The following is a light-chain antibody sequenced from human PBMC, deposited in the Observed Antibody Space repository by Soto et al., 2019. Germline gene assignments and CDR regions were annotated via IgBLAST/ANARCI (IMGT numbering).Light chain of an antibody. J-gene: IGLJ1*01. V-gene: IGLV2-14*01. CDR2: DVN. CDR1: SSDVGDYDY. Sequence: QSALTQPASVSGSPGQSITISCTGTSSDVGDYDYVSWYQQHPGKAPRLMIYDVNNRPSGVSNRFSGSKSGNTASLTISWLQAEDEADYHCSSYTSSATLVFGTGTKLTVL. CDR3: SSYTSSATLV.